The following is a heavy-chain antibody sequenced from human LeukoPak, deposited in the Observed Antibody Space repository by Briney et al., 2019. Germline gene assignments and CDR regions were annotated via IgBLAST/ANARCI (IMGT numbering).Heavy chain of an antibody. CDR3: ANNEHDYDLDY. CDR2: IWYDGSNK. V-gene: IGHV3-33*06. J-gene: IGHJ4*02. CDR1: GFTFSSYG. D-gene: IGHD4-17*01. Sequence: PGKSLRLSCAASGFTFSSYGMHWVRQAPGKGLEWVAVIWYDGSNKYYADSVKGRFTISRDNSKSTLYLQMNSLRAEDTAVYYCANNEHDYDLDYWGQGTLVTVSS.